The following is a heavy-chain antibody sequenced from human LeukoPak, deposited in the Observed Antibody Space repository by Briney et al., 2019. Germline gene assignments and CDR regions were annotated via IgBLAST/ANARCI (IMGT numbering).Heavy chain of an antibody. D-gene: IGHD5-24*01. CDR2: IYYSGST. V-gene: IGHV4-59*01. J-gene: IGHJ3*02. CDR3: ARGLLDGYTHPAAFDI. CDR1: GGSISSYY. Sequence: TSETLSLTCTVSGGSISSYYWSWIRQPPGKGLEWIGYIYYSGSTNYNPSLKSRVTVSVDTSKNQFSLKLSSVTAADTAVYYCARGLLDGYTHPAAFDIWGQGTMVTVSS.